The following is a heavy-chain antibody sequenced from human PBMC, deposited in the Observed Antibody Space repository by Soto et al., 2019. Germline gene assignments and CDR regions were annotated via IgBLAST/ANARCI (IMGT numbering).Heavy chain of an antibody. CDR1: GGSIGSSSYY. J-gene: IGHJ4*02. D-gene: IGHD6-13*01. CDR3: ARRGSSSWYGY. CDR2: IYYSGST. Sequence: PSETLSLTCTVSGGSIGSSSYYWGWIRQPPGKGLEWIGSIYYSGSTYYNPSLKSRVTISVDTSKNQFSLKLSSVTAADTAVYYCARRGSSSWYGYWGQGTLFTVAS. V-gene: IGHV4-39*01.